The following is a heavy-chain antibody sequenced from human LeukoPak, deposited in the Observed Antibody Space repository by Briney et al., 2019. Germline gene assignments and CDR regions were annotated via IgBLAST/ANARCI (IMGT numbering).Heavy chain of an antibody. CDR2: ISAYNGNT. Sequence: ASVKVSCKASGYTFTSYGISWVRQAPGQGLEWMGWISAYNGNTNYAQKLQGRVTMTTDTSTSTAYMELRSLRSDDTAVYYCARDLPGKVGATNFDYWGQGTLATVSS. V-gene: IGHV1-18*01. CDR3: ARDLPGKVGATNFDY. D-gene: IGHD1-26*01. CDR1: GYTFTSYG. J-gene: IGHJ4*02.